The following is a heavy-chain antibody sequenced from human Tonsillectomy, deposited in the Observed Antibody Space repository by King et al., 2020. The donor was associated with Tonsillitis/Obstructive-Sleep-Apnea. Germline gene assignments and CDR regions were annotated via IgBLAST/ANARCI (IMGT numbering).Heavy chain of an antibody. J-gene: IGHJ2*01. V-gene: IGHV3-49*04. Sequence: VQLVQSGGGLVQPGRSLRLSCTASGFTFVDYAMSWVRQAPGKGLEWVGFIRSKAYGGTTEYAASVKGRFTISRDDSKSTAYLQMNSLKIEDTAVYYCTRSYCRSTSCYSWYFDLWGRGTLVTVSS. D-gene: IGHD2-2*01. CDR2: IRSKAYGGTT. CDR1: GFTFVDYA. CDR3: TRSYCRSTSCYSWYFDL.